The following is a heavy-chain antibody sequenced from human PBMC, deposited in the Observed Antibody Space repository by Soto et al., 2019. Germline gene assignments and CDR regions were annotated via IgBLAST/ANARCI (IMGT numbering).Heavy chain of an antibody. J-gene: IGHJ6*02. V-gene: IGHV4-59*01. CDR3: ARDVFLAGGMDV. CDR2: IYYSGST. CDR1: GGSIGSYY. Sequence: PSETLSLTCTVSGGSIGSYYWSWIRQPPGKGLEWIGYIYYSGSTNYNPSLKSRVTISVDTSKNQFSLKLSSVTAADTAVYYCARDVFLAGGMDVWGQGTTVTVSS.